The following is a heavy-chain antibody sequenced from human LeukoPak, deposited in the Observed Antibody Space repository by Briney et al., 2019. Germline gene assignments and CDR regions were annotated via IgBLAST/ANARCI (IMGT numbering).Heavy chain of an antibody. J-gene: IGHJ6*03. CDR3: ARGVRRGFWSGYYYYYYMDV. Sequence: ASVKVSCKAFGYTFTSYDINWVRQATGQGLEWMGWMNPNSGDTGYAQKFQGRVTMTRNTSISTAYMELSSLRSEDTAVYYCARGVRRGFWSGYYYYYYMDVWGKGTTVTVSS. V-gene: IGHV1-8*01. D-gene: IGHD3-3*01. CDR2: MNPNSGDT. CDR1: GYTFTSYD.